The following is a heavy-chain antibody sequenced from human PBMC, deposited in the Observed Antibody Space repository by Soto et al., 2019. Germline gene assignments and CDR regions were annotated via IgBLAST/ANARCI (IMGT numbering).Heavy chain of an antibody. CDR2: ISAYNGNT. CDR3: ARSGDYAVRVYYYYGMDV. V-gene: IGHV1-18*01. Sequence: ASVKVSCKASGYTFTSYGISWVRQAPGQGLEWMGWISAYNGNTNYAQKLQGRVTMTTDTSTSTAYMELRSLRSDDTAVYYCARSGDYAVRVYYYYGMDVWGQGTTVTVS. J-gene: IGHJ6*02. CDR1: GYTFTSYG. D-gene: IGHD3-3*01.